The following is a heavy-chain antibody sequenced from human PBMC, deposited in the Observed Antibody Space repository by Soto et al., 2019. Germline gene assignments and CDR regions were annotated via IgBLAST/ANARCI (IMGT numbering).Heavy chain of an antibody. CDR3: VKDEGIEAMDV. J-gene: IGHJ6*02. D-gene: IGHD3-3*02. CDR1: GFTFSRNP. V-gene: IGHV3-21*01. CDR2: ITYSGSYV. Sequence: GGPLRLSCVTSGFTFSRNPMNWVRQAPGKGMEWVASITYSGSYVYYADSVKGRFSASRDNAKNSLSLQMDSLRPDDTAIYFCVKDEGIEAMDVWGQGTTVTVSS.